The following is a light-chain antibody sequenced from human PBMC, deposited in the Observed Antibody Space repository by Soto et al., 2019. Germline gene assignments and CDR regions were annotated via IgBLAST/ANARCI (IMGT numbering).Light chain of an antibody. J-gene: IGLJ1*01. CDR3: SSFTTSYFYV. Sequence: ALTQPASVSGSPGQSITISCTGSGSDIGAYNYVSWYQQHPGKAPKLLIHGVTRRPSGVSSRFSASKSAYTASLTISGLQAEDEANYYCSSFTTSYFYVFGPGTKLTVL. V-gene: IGLV2-14*01. CDR2: GVT. CDR1: GSDIGAYNY.